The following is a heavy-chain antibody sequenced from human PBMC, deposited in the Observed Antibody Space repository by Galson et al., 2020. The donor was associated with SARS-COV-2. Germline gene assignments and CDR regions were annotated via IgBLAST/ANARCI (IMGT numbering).Heavy chain of an antibody. CDR1: GFTFDDYA. D-gene: IGHD3-16*01. V-gene: IGHV3-9*01. J-gene: IGHJ4*02. Sequence: SLKISCAASGFTFDDYAMHWVRQAPGKGLEWVSGISWNSGSIGYADSVKGRFTISRDNAKNSLYLQMNSLRAEDTALYYCAKLGDLSPDYWGQGTLVTVSS. CDR3: AKLGDLSPDY. CDR2: ISWNSGSI.